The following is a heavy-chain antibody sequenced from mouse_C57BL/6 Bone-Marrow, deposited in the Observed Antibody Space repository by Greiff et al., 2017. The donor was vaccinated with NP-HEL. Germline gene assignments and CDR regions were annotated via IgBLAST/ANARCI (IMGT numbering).Heavy chain of an antibody. CDR2: ISDGGSYT. Sequence: EVKVVESGGGLVKPGGSLKLSCAASGFTFSSYAMSWVRQTPEKRLEWVATISDGGSYTYYPDNVKGRFTISRDNAKNNLYLQMSHLKSEDTAMYYCAREVYSNYYAMDYWGQGTSVTVSS. D-gene: IGHD2-5*01. V-gene: IGHV5-4*01. CDR3: AREVYSNYYAMDY. J-gene: IGHJ4*01. CDR1: GFTFSSYA.